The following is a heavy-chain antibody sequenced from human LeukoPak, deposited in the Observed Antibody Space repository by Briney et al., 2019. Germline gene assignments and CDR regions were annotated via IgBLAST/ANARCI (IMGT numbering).Heavy chain of an antibody. CDR2: ISGNGGST. D-gene: IGHD6-13*01. Sequence: GGSLRLSCAASGFTFSTYAMSWVRQAPGKGLEWVSTISGNGGSTYYADSVKGRFTISRDNSKNTLYLQMNSLRAEDTAVYYCAKPPPDSSSWLFDYWGQGTLVTVSS. CDR3: AKPPPDSSSWLFDY. J-gene: IGHJ4*02. CDR1: GFTFSTYA. V-gene: IGHV3-23*01.